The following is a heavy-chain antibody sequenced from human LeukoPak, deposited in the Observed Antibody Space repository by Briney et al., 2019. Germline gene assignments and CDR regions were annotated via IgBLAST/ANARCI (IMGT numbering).Heavy chain of an antibody. Sequence: PGGSLRLSCAASGFTFSSYVMSWVRQAPGKGLEWVSGISGSGDDTYYTDSVKGRFTISRDNSNNTMYLQMNNLRSEDTAVYFCVRDYYGSGTYQGNYYYGMDVWGHGTTVTVSS. J-gene: IGHJ6*02. CDR2: ISGSGDDT. V-gene: IGHV3-23*01. CDR1: GFTFSSYV. CDR3: VRDYYGSGTYQGNYYYGMDV. D-gene: IGHD3-10*01.